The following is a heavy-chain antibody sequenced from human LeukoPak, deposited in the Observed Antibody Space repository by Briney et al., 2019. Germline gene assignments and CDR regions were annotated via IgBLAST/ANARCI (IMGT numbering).Heavy chain of an antibody. V-gene: IGHV3-21*01. Sequence: PGGPLRLSCAASGFTFSSYSMNWVRQAPGKGLEWVSSISSSSSYIYYADSVKGRFTISRDNAKNSLYLQMNSLRAEDTAVYYCARDPRGYCSSTSCYPYFDYWGQGTLVTVSS. CDR3: ARDPRGYCSSTSCYPYFDY. D-gene: IGHD2-2*01. CDR2: ISSSSSYI. CDR1: GFTFSSYS. J-gene: IGHJ4*02.